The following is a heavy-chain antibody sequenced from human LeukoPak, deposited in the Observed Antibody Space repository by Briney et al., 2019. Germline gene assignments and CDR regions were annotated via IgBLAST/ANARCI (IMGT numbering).Heavy chain of an antibody. J-gene: IGHJ4*02. D-gene: IGHD5-12*01. CDR2: INSDGSST. CDR1: GFTFSSYW. V-gene: IGHV3-74*01. CDR3: AMSLVDIVATITGGLFDY. Sequence: RPGGSLRLSCAASGFTFSSYWMHWVRQAPGKGLVWVSRINSDGSSTSYADSVKGRFTISRDNSKNTLYLQMNSLRAEDTAVYYCAMSLVDIVATITGGLFDYWGQGTLVTVSS.